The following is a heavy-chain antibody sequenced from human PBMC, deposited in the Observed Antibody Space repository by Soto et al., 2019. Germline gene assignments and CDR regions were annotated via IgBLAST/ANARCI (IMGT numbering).Heavy chain of an antibody. J-gene: IGHJ6*02. V-gene: IGHV4-61*01. Sequence: SETLSPTCTVSAGSVSTGSYDWSWIRQPPGKGLEWIGKIFFTGSAHYNPSLRNRVTMSVDTSKDQFSLTLTSVTAADTAVYYCARDGNGMDVWGQGTTVTVSS. CDR2: IFFTGSA. CDR1: AGSVSTGSYD. D-gene: IGHD1-26*01. CDR3: ARDGNGMDV.